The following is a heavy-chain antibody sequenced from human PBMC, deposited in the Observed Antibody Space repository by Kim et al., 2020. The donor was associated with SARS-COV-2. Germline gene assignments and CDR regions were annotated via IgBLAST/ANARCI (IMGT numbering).Heavy chain of an antibody. CDR3: AREVAAAGTNHDAFDI. Sequence: GGSLRLSCAASGFTFSSYWMSWVRQAPGKGLEWVANIKQDGSEKYYVDSVKGRFTISRDNAKNSLYLQMNSLRAEDTAVYYCAREVAAAGTNHDAFDIWGQGTMVTVSS. CDR1: GFTFSSYW. D-gene: IGHD6-13*01. J-gene: IGHJ3*02. V-gene: IGHV3-7*01. CDR2: IKQDGSEK.